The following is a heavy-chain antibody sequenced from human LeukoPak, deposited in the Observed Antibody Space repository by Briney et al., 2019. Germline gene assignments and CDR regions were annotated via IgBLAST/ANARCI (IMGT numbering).Heavy chain of an antibody. J-gene: IGHJ4*02. D-gene: IGHD3-22*01. CDR2: IYYSGST. Sequence: PSETLSLTCTVSGGSISSSSYYWGWIRQPPGKGLEWIGSIYYSGSTYYNPSLKSRVTISVDTSKNQFSLKLSSVTAADTAAYYCARPIYDSSGYYPFGYWGQGTLVTVSS. CDR1: GGSISSSSYY. V-gene: IGHV4-39*01. CDR3: ARPIYDSSGYYPFGY.